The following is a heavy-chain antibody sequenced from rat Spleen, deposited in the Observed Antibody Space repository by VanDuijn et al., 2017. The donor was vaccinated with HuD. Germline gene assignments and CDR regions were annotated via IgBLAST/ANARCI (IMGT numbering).Heavy chain of an antibody. Sequence: EVQLVESGGGLVQPGRSLKLSCAASGFTFSDYYMAWVRQAPTKGLEWVATISYDGSSTYYRDSVKGRFTISRDNAKSTLYLQMDSLRSEDTATYYCARRGNWYFDFWGPGTMVTVSS. J-gene: IGHJ1*01. CDR3: ARRGNWYFDF. D-gene: IGHD1-11*01. V-gene: IGHV5-7*01. CDR1: GFTFSDYY. CDR2: ISYDGSST.